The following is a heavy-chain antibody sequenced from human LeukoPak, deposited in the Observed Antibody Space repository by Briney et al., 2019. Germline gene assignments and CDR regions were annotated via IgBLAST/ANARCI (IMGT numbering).Heavy chain of an antibody. J-gene: IGHJ3*02. CDR2: INPNSGGT. CDR3: AGGYSYDDAYDI. V-gene: IGHV1-2*02. Sequence: GASVKVSCKSSGYTFTGYYMHSVRHAPGQGLEWMGWINPNSGGTNYAQKFQGRVTMTRDTSISTAYMELSRLRSDDTAVYYCAGGYSYDDAYDIWGQGTMVTVSS. D-gene: IGHD5-18*01. CDR1: GYTFTGYY.